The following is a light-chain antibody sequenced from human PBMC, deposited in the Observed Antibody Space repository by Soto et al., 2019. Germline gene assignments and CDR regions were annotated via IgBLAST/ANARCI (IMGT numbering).Light chain of an antibody. CDR2: EVS. CDR1: SSDVGAYNY. Sequence: QYALTQPASVSGSPGQSVAISCTGTSSDVGAYNYVSWYQQHPGKDPKLLLSEVSNRPSGVSDRFSGSKSGNTASLTISGLQAEDEADYYCSSLTTSFTYVFGTGTKLTVL. CDR3: SSLTTSFTYV. V-gene: IGLV2-14*01. J-gene: IGLJ1*01.